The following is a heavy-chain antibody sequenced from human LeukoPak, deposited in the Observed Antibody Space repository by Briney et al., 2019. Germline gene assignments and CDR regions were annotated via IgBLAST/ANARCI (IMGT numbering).Heavy chain of an antibody. CDR1: GLTFSSYW. J-gene: IGHJ4*02. D-gene: IGHD1-1*01. Sequence: GGSLRLSCAASGLTFSSYWMHWVRQAPGKGLVWVSRINSDGSRAANADSVKGRFTISRDNAKNTLYLQMNSLRTEDTAVYYCARAIGTWNDAYFDYWGQGTLVTVSS. V-gene: IGHV3-74*01. CDR2: INSDGSRA. CDR3: ARAIGTWNDAYFDY.